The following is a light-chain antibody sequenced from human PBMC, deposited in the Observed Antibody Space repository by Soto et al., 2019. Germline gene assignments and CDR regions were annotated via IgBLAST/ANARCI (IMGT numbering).Light chain of an antibody. CDR3: NPYTRKSTGV. CDR1: SSDVGGYNY. CDR2: EVS. Sequence: QSVLTQPASVSGSPXXXXTISCTGTSSDVGGYNYVSWYQQHPGKAPKLIIYEVSNRPSGVSNRISGSKSRNTASLTISGLQAEDEADYYCNPYTRKSTGVFGTGTKVTVL. J-gene: IGLJ1*01. V-gene: IGLV2-14*01.